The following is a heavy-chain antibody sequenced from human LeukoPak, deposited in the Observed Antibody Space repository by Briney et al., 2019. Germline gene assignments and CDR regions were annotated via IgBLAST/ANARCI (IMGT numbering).Heavy chain of an antibody. CDR2: ITSSSDYI. J-gene: IGHJ4*02. D-gene: IGHD3-22*01. V-gene: IGHV3-21*01. CDR3: VRESVYYDSSGYYNVLDY. Sequence: PGGSLRLSCAASGFTFSSHSMNWVRQAPGKGLEWVSVITSSSDYIYYADSLKGRFTVSRDNAKNSLYVEVNSLRAEDTAVYYCVRESVYYDSSGYYNVLDYWGQGTLVTVSS. CDR1: GFTFSSHS.